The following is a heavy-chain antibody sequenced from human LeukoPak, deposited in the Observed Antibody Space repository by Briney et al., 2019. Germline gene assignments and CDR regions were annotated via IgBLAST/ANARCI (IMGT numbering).Heavy chain of an antibody. V-gene: IGHV4-39*07. CDR1: GGSISSSSYY. J-gene: IGHJ4*02. CDR2: IYYSGTT. CDR3: ARGWGYFDS. D-gene: IGHD7-27*01. Sequence: PSETLSLTCTVSGGSISSSSYYWGWIRQPPGEGLEWIGSIYYSGTTRYNPSLKSRVTISVDTSKNQFSLKLSSVTAADTAVYYCARGWGYFDSWGQGTLVTVSS.